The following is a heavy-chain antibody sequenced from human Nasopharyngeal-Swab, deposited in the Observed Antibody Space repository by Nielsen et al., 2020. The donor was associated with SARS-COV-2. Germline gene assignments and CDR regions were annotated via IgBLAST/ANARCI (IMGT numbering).Heavy chain of an antibody. CDR2: IKEDGSER. V-gene: IGHV3-7*01. Sequence: GGSLRLSCAASGFTFDDYGMSWVRQAPGKGLEWVATIKEDGSERSYVDSVKGRFTISRDNGKNSLFLQMNSLRAEDTAVYYCARDDSGFDMLDYWGQGTLVIVSS. CDR1: GFTFDDYG. CDR3: ARDDSGFDMLDY. J-gene: IGHJ4*02. D-gene: IGHD5-12*01.